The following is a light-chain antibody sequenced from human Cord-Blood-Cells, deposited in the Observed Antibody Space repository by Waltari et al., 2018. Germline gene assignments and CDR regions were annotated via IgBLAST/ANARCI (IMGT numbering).Light chain of an antibody. CDR3: SSYAGSNNNYV. J-gene: IGLJ1*01. V-gene: IGLV2-8*01. CDR1: SSDVGGYNY. Sequence: QSALTQPPSASGSPGQSVTISCTGPSSDVGGYNYVSLYQQHPGKAPKLMIYEVSKRPSGVPDRFSGSKSGNTASLTVSGLQAEDEADYYCSSYAGSNNNYVFGTGTKVTVL. CDR2: EVS.